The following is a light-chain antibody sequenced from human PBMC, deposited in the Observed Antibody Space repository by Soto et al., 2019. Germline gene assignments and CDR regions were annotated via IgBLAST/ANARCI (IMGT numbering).Light chain of an antibody. CDR2: KIS. CDR1: QNLVYSDGDTH. V-gene: IGKV2-24*01. Sequence: DVVMTQTPLSSPVTLGQPASISCRSSQNLVYSDGDTHLHWFQQRPGQPPRLLIYKISNRFSGVPARFSGSGAGTDFTLRISRVEAEDVAIYFCMQATHLPHTFGQGTRLEIK. CDR3: MQATHLPHT. J-gene: IGKJ2*01.